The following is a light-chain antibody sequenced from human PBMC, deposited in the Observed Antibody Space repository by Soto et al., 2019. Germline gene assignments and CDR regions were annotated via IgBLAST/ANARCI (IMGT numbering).Light chain of an antibody. J-gene: IGKJ5*01. CDR3: QQYENLPT. V-gene: IGKV1-33*01. CDR2: DAS. CDR1: QNINNY. Sequence: DIQMTQSPSSLSASVGDRVTITCQASQNINNYLNWYQHKPGRAXXLLIYDASNLEAGVPSRFRGSGSGTDFTFTISRLQPEDIATYYCQQYENLPTFGQGTRLE.